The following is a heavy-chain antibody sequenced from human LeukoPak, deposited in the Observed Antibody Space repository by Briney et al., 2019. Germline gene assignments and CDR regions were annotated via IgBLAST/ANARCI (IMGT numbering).Heavy chain of an antibody. CDR3: ARDRGCSGGSCYSLWFDP. J-gene: IGHJ5*02. D-gene: IGHD2-15*01. V-gene: IGHV4-31*03. CDR1: GGSISSGGYY. CDR2: IYYSGST. Sequence: SETLSLTCTVSGGSISSGGYYWSWIRQHPGKGLEWIGYIYYSGSTYYNPSLKSRVTISVDTSKNQFSLKLSSVTAADTAVYYCARDRGCSGGSCYSLWFDPWGQGTLVTVSS.